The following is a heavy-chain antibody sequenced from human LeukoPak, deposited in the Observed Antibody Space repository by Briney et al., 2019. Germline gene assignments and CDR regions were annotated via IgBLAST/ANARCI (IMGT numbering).Heavy chain of an antibody. Sequence: PSETLSLTCAVYGGSFSGYYWSWIRQPPGKGLEWIGEINHSGSTNYNPSLKSRVTISVDTSKNQFSLKLSSVTAADTAVYYCARGRYCLGYCSGGSLGGPYFDYWGQGTLDTVSS. J-gene: IGHJ4*02. V-gene: IGHV4-34*01. CDR1: GGSFSGYY. D-gene: IGHD2-15*01. CDR2: INHSGST. CDR3: ARGRYCLGYCSGGSLGGPYFDY.